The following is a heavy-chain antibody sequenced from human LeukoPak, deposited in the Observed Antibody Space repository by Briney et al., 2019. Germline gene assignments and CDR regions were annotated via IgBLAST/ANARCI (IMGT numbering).Heavy chain of an antibody. CDR1: GFTFNSFE. D-gene: IGHD3-10*01. Sequence: PGGSLRLSCAASGFTFNSFEMIWVRQAPGKGLDWVSHITSSGSAMFYADSVKGRFTISRDNSKNTLYLQMDSLRAEDTAVYYCAKSRGSGLFDYWGQGTLVTVAS. CDR3: AKSRGSGLFDY. J-gene: IGHJ4*02. CDR2: ITSSGSAM. V-gene: IGHV3-48*03.